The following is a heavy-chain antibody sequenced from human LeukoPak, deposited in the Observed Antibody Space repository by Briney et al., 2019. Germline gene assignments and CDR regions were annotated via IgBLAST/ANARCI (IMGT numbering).Heavy chain of an antibody. D-gene: IGHD3-9*01. CDR1: GGSFSGYY. CDR2: INHSGST. V-gene: IGHV4-34*01. CDR3: ASGYDILTA. Sequence: SETLSLTCAVYGGSFSGYYWSWIRQPPGKGLEWIGEINHSGSTNYNPSLKSRVTISVDTSKNQFSLKLSSVTAADTAVYYCASGYDILTAWGQGTLVTVSS. J-gene: IGHJ5*02.